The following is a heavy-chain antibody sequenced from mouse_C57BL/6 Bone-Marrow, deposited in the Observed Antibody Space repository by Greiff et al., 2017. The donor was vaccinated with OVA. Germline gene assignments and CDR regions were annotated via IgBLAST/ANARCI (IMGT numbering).Heavy chain of an antibody. J-gene: IGHJ4*01. CDR1: GYTFTEYT. V-gene: IGHV1-62-2*01. Sequence: VQLQESGAELVKPGASVKLSCKASGYTFTEYTIHWVKQRSGQGLEWIGWVYPGSGSIKYNEKFKDKATLTADKSSSTVYMELSRLTSEDSAVYYWARHPYSSGYGYAMDYWGQGTSVTVSS. CDR2: VYPGSGSI. CDR3: ARHPYSSGYGYAMDY. D-gene: IGHD3-2*02.